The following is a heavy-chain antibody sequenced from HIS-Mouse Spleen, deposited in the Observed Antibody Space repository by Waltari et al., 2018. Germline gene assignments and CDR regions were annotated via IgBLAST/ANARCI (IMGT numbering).Heavy chain of an antibody. V-gene: IGHV3-30*18. Sequence: QVQLVESGGGVVQPGRSLRLSCAASGFTFSSYGMHWVRQGPGKGVGLVAVISNGGSNKYYADSVKGRFTISRDNSKNTLYLQMNSLRAEDTAVYYCAKASSGWLDYWGQGTLVTVSS. CDR1: GFTFSSYG. D-gene: IGHD6-19*01. J-gene: IGHJ4*02. CDR3: AKASSGWLDY. CDR2: ISNGGSNK.